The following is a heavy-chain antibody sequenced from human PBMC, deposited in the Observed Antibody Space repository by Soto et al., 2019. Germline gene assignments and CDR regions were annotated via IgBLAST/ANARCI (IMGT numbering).Heavy chain of an antibody. V-gene: IGHV3-23*01. CDR2: ISGSGGST. D-gene: IGHD5-18*01. Sequence: GGSLRLSCAASGFTFSSYAMSWVRQAPGKGLEWVSAISGSGGSTYYADSVKGRFTISRDNSKNTLYLQMNSLRAEDTAMYYCAKGGGYTYGSSWWHFDLWGRGTLVTVSS. CDR3: AKGGGYTYGSSWWHFDL. CDR1: GFTFSSYA. J-gene: IGHJ2*01.